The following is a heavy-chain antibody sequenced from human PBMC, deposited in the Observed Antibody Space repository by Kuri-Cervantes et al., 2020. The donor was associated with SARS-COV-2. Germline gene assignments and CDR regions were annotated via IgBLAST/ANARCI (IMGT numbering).Heavy chain of an antibody. V-gene: IGHV3-30-3*01. CDR1: GFTFSSYA. Sequence: GGSLRLSCAASGFTFSSYAMHWVRQAPGKGLEWVAVISYDGSNKYYADSVKGRFTISRDNSKNTLYLQMNSLRAEDTAVYYCARELGSSGWNDAFDLWGQGTMVTVSS. D-gene: IGHD6-19*01. J-gene: IGHJ3*01. CDR2: ISYDGSNK. CDR3: ARELGSSGWNDAFDL.